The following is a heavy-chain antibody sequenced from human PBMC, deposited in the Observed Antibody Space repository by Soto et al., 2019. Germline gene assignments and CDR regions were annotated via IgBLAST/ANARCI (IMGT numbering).Heavy chain of an antibody. CDR1: GFLLTTSGVG. CDR2: IYWDDDK. Sequence: QITLKESGPTLVKPTQTLTLTCTFSGFLLTTSGVGVGWIRQPPGKALEWLVLIYWDDDKRYSPSLKSRLTITKDTSKNQVVLTMTNMDPVDTATYFCAHRDGFGEFDSWGQGTLVTVSS. CDR3: AHRDGFGEFDS. J-gene: IGHJ5*01. D-gene: IGHD3-10*01. V-gene: IGHV2-5*02.